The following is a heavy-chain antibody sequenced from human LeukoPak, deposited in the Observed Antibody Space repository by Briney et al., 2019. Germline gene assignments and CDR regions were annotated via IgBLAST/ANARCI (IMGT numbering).Heavy chain of an antibody. CDR3: ARGLPSTSCCEYYFDY. CDR1: GGTFSSYA. D-gene: IGHD2-2*01. V-gene: IGHV1-69*01. CDR2: IIPIFGTA. J-gene: IGHJ4*02. Sequence: SVKVSCKASGGTFSSYAISWVRQAPGQGLEWMGGIIPIFGTANYAQKFQGRVTITADESTSTAYMELSSLRSEDTAVYYCARGLPSTSCCEYYFDYWGQGTLVTVSS.